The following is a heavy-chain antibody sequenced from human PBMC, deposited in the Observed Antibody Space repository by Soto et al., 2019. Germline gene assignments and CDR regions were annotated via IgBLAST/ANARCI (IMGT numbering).Heavy chain of an antibody. CDR1: GYTFTSYD. D-gene: IGHD3-3*01. CDR2: MNPNSGNT. V-gene: IGHV1-8*01. CDR3: ARGQGPSITIFGVVRAWAWFDP. Sequence: ASVKVSCKASGYTFTSYDINWVRQATGQGLEWMGWMNPNSGNTGYAQKFQGRVTMTRNTSISTAYMELSSLRSEDTAVYYCARGQGPSITIFGVVRAWAWFDPWGQGTLVTVSS. J-gene: IGHJ5*02.